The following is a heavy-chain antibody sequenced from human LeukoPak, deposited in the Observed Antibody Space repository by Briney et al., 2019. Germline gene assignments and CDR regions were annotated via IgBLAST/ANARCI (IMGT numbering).Heavy chain of an antibody. CDR1: GDSVSSNSAA. Sequence: SQTLSLTCAISGDSVSSNSAAWNWIRQSPSRGLEWLVRTYYRSKWYNDYAVSVKNRITINPDTSKKQFSLPLNSVTPEDTAVYYCARDVVGATSKFDYWGQGTLVTVSS. CDR3: ARDVVGATSKFDY. J-gene: IGHJ4*02. V-gene: IGHV6-1*01. D-gene: IGHD1-26*01. CDR2: TYYRSKWYN.